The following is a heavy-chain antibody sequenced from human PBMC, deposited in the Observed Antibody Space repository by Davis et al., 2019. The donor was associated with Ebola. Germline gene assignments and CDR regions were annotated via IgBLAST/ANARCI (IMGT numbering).Heavy chain of an antibody. D-gene: IGHD1-1*01. J-gene: IGHJ4*02. CDR3: ARANWNDWALGY. CDR1: GGTFSSYA. CDR2: INPSGGST. Sequence: ASVKVSCKASGGTFSSYAISWVRQAPGQGLEWMGIINPSGGSTSYAQKFQGRVTMTRDTSTSTVYMELSSLRSEDTAVYYCARANWNDWALGYWGQGTLVTVSS. V-gene: IGHV1-46*01.